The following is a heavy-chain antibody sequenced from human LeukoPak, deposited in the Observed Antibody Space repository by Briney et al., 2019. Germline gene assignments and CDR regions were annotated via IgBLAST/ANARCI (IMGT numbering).Heavy chain of an antibody. D-gene: IGHD6-6*01. CDR2: IYYSGST. CDR1: GGSISSYY. CDR3: ARGVSSSSAYRYMDV. J-gene: IGHJ6*03. Sequence: PSETLSLTCTVSGGSISSYYWSWIRQPPGKGLEWIGYIYYSGSTNYNPSLKSRVTISVDTSKNQFSLNLSSVTAADTAVYYCARGVSSSSAYRYMDVLGKGTTVTVSS. V-gene: IGHV4-59*01.